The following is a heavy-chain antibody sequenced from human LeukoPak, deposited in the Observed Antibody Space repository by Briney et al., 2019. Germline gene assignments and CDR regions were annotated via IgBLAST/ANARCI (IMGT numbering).Heavy chain of an antibody. Sequence: GRSLRLSCAASGFTFSSYVMHWVRQAPGKGLEWVAVIWYDGSNKYYADSVKGRFTISRDNSKNTLYLQMNSLRAEDTAVYYCARAREVGATTYLDYWGQGTLVTVSS. D-gene: IGHD1-26*01. V-gene: IGHV3-33*01. J-gene: IGHJ4*02. CDR2: IWYDGSNK. CDR1: GFTFSSYV. CDR3: ARAREVGATTYLDY.